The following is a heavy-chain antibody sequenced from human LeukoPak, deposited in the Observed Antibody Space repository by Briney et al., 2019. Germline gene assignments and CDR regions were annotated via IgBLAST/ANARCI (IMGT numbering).Heavy chain of an antibody. J-gene: IGHJ4*02. D-gene: IGHD6-19*01. CDR3: AREPLRPSGGHSY. CDR2: IYSGGST. V-gene: IGHV3-66*01. CDR1: GFTVSSNY. Sequence: GGSLRLSCAASGFTVSSNYMSWVRQAPGKGLEWVSVIYSGGSTYYADSVKGRFTISRDNSKNTLYLQMNSLRAEDTAVYYCAREPLRPSGGHSYWGQGTLVTVSS.